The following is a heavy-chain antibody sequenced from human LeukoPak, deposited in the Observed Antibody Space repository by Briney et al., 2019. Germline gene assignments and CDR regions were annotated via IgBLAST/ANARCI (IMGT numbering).Heavy chain of an antibody. CDR3: ASINFRSEVRAPDY. V-gene: IGHV1-2*02. J-gene: IGHJ4*02. CDR1: GYTFTGYY. D-gene: IGHD6-25*01. Sequence: EASVKVSCKASGYTFTGYYMHWVRQAPGQGLEWMGWINPNSGGTNYAQKFQGRVTMTRDTSISTAYMELSRLRSDDTAVYYCASINFRSEVRAPDYWGQGTLVTVSS. CDR2: INPNSGGT.